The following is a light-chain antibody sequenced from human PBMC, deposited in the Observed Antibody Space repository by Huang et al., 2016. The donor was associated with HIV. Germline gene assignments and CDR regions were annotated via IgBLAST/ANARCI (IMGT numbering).Light chain of an antibody. CDR1: QNITKS. Sequence: DIQMTQSPPSLSASEGDRVTFTCRANQNITKSLNWYQQKPGKAPKLLIYTASTLESGVPSRFSGSGSASRFTLSIGNLQPEDFATYYCQQSFSVPRTFG. CDR3: QQSFSVPRT. CDR2: TAS. V-gene: IGKV1-39*01. J-gene: IGKJ1*01.